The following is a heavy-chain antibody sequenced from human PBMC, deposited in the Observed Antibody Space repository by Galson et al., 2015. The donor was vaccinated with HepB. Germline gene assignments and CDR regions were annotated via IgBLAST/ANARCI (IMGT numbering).Heavy chain of an antibody. J-gene: IGHJ6*02. CDR1: GFTFSSYG. D-gene: IGHD2-2*01. Sequence: SLRLSCAASGFTFSSYGMHWVRQAPGKGLEWVAVIWYDGSNKYYADSVKGRFTISRDNSKNTLYLQMNSLRAEDTAVYYCARVSSTSRYGNYYYGMDVWGQGTTVTVSS. CDR3: ARVSSTSRYGNYYYGMDV. V-gene: IGHV3-33*01. CDR2: IWYDGSNK.